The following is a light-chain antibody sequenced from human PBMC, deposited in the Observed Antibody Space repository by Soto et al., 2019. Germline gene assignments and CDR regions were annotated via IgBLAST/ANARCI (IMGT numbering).Light chain of an antibody. CDR3: QQYGSSPRT. Sequence: IVLYQSPGTLSLSPGERATLSCRASQSVSSYSLAWYQQKPGQAPRLVMYGTSNRATGIPDRFSGSGSGTDFTLTISRLEPEDFAVYYCQQYGSSPRTFGQGTKVDI. CDR1: QSVSSYS. CDR2: GTS. J-gene: IGKJ1*01. V-gene: IGKV3-20*01.